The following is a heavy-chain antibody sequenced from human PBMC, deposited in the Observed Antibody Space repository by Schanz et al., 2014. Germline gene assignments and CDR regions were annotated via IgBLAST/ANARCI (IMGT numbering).Heavy chain of an antibody. CDR2: ISSTSSSK. J-gene: IGHJ4*02. Sequence: EVHLVESGGGLGQRGGSLIVSCEGSGFTFNSYSMNWVRQAPGKGLEWISYISSTSSSKDYADSVKGRFSISRDNAKNSLYLQMNSLRDEDTAVYYCAKDGEIWSGYPEYFVSWGQGTLVTVSS. CDR3: AKDGEIWSGYPEYFVS. CDR1: GFTFNSYS. D-gene: IGHD3-3*01. V-gene: IGHV3-48*02.